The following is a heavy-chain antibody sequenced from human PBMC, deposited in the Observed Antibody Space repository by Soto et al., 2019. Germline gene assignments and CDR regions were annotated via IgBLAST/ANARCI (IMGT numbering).Heavy chain of an antibody. J-gene: IGHJ4*02. CDR2: IIPIFGTA. CDR3: ACYYDSSGYYYSFMYYFDY. V-gene: IGHV1-69*12. Sequence: QVQLVQSGAEVKKPGSSVKVSCKASGGTFSSYAISWVRQATGQGLEWMGGIIPIFGTANYAQKFQGRVTITADESTSTAYMELSSLRSEDTAVYYCACYYDSSGYYYSFMYYFDYWGQGTLVSVSS. CDR1: GGTFSSYA. D-gene: IGHD3-22*01.